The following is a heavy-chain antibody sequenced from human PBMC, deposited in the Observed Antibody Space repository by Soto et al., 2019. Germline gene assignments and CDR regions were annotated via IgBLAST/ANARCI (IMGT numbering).Heavy chain of an antibody. J-gene: IGHJ4*02. V-gene: IGHV3-23*01. CDR2: ISGSGGST. CDR1: GFTFSSYA. Sequence: GGSLRLSCAASGFTFSSYAMSWVRQAPGKGLEWVSAISGSGGSTYYADSVKGRFTISRDNSKNTLYLQMNSLRAEDTAVYYCAKVGLGEYSGYDYGLVWGQGTLVTVSS. CDR3: AKVGLGEYSGYDYGLV. D-gene: IGHD5-12*01.